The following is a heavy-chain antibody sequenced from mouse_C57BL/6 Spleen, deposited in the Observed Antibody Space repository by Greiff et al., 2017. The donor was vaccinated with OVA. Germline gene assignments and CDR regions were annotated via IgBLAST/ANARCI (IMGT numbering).Heavy chain of an antibody. CDR2: ISSGGSYT. J-gene: IGHJ1*03. Sequence: EVQRVESGGDLVKPGGSLKLSCAASGFTFSSYGMSWVRQTPDKRLEWVATISSGGSYTYYPDSVKGRFTISRDNAKNTLYLQMSSLKSEDTAMYYCAREGPITTVVEGYFDVWGTGTTVTVSS. D-gene: IGHD1-1*01. CDR3: AREGPITTVVEGYFDV. V-gene: IGHV5-6*01. CDR1: GFTFSSYG.